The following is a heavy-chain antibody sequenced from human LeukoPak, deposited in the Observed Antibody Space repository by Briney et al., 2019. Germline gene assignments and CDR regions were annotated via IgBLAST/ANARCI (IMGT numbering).Heavy chain of an antibody. CDR2: IIPILGIA. Sequence: SVRVSCKASGGTFSSYAISWVRQAPGQGLEWMGRIIPILGIANYAQKFQGRVTITADKSTSTAYMELSSLRSEDTAVYYCARSSSGWYGLDYWGQGTLVTVSS. J-gene: IGHJ4*02. CDR1: GGTFSSYA. CDR3: ARSSSGWYGLDY. D-gene: IGHD6-19*01. V-gene: IGHV1-69*04.